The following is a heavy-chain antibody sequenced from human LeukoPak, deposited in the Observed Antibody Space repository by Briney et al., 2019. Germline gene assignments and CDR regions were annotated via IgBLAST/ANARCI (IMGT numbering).Heavy chain of an antibody. CDR2: ISSSSSYI. CDR1: GFTVSSYS. D-gene: IGHD3-10*01. J-gene: IGHJ3*02. V-gene: IGHV3-21*01. CDR3: ARESGKGAFDI. Sequence: SGGSLRLSCAASGFTVSSYSMNWVRQAPGKGLEWVSPISSSSSYIYYADSVKGRFTISRDNAKNTVFLQMNSLRIEDTAVYYCARESGKGAFDIWGHGTMVIVSS.